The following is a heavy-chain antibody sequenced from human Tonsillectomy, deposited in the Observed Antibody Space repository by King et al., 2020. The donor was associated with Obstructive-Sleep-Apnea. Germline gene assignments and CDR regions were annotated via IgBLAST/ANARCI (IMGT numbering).Heavy chain of an antibody. CDR2: ISYDGSNR. D-gene: IGHD4-17*01. Sequence: VQLVESGGGVVQPGRSLRLSCAASAFSFDNYGMHWVRQAPGKGLEWVTVISYDGSNRYYANSVKGRFTISRDNSKNTLYLQMKSLRAEDTAVYYCAKGSAYGDYEHFYGIDVWGQGTTVTVSS. CDR1: AFSFDNYG. CDR3: AKGSAYGDYEHFYGIDV. J-gene: IGHJ6*02. V-gene: IGHV3-30*18.